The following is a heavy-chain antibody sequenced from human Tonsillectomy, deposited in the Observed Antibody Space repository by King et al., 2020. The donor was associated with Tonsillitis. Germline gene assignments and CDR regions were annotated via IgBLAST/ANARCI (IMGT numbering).Heavy chain of an antibody. J-gene: IGHJ6*02. D-gene: IGHD1-26*01. CDR1: GFTFSSYA. V-gene: IGHV3-23*04. CDR2: ISGSGGST. CDR3: AKDWAEWALPHHYYYYGMDV. Sequence: VQLVESGGGLVQPGGSLRLSCAASGFTFSSYAMSWVRQAPGKGLEWVAAISGSGGSTYYADSVKGRFTISRDNSKNTLYLQMNSLRAEDTAVYYCAKDWAEWALPHHYYYYGMDVWGQGTTVTVSS.